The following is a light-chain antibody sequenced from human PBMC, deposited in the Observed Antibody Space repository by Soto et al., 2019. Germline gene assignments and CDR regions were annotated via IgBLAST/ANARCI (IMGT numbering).Light chain of an antibody. J-gene: IGKJ5*01. CDR2: GAS. CDR1: QSVRSY. V-gene: IGKV3-15*01. Sequence: EIVMTQSPATLSVSPGERATLSCGASQSVRSYLAWYQQKPGQAPRLLIHGASTRAPGIPARFSGSGSGTDFTLTISSLQPEDFATYYCQQYESLPLTFGQGTRLEIK. CDR3: QQYESLPLT.